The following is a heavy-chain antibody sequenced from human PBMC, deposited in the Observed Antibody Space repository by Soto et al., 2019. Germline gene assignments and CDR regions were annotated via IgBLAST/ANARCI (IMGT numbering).Heavy chain of an antibody. CDR1: GGSVSSGSYY. D-gene: IGHD2-21*02. CDR3: ASNVVTATRAVGHLDY. CDR2: IYYSGST. Sequence: SETLSLTCTVSGGSVSSGSYYWSWIRQPPGKGLEWIGYIYYSGSTNYNPSLKSRVTISVDTSKNQFSLKLSSVTAADTAVYYCASNVVTATRAVGHLDYWGQGTLVTVSS. J-gene: IGHJ4*02. V-gene: IGHV4-61*01.